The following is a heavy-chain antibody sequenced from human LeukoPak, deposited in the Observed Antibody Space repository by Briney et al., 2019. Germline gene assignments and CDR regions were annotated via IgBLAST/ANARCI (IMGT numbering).Heavy chain of an antibody. V-gene: IGHV3-30-3*01. Sequence: PGGSLRLSCAASGFTFPRHWMSWVRQAPGKGLEWVAVISYDGSNKYYADSVKGRFTISRDNSKNTLYLQMNSLRAEDTAVYYCARDRYYYGSGSYLDYWGQGTLVTVSS. J-gene: IGHJ4*02. D-gene: IGHD3-10*01. CDR1: GFTFPRHW. CDR3: ARDRYYYGSGSYLDY. CDR2: ISYDGSNK.